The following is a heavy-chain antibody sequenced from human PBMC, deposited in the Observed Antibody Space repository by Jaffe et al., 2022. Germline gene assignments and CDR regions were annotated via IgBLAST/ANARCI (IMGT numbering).Heavy chain of an antibody. Sequence: QVQLVESGGGVVQPGGSLRLSCAASGFAFGTYGMHWVRQAPGKGLEWVAHIRYDGVTQYYAESVKGRFTISRDNSKNTLYLQMDSLKAEDTALFYCARSGPLGYCTGPKCYNALDLWGQGTRVTVSS. J-gene: IGHJ3*01. V-gene: IGHV3-30*02. CDR2: IRYDGVTQ. CDR3: ARSGPLGYCTGPKCYNALDL. D-gene: IGHD2-8*02. CDR1: GFAFGTYG.